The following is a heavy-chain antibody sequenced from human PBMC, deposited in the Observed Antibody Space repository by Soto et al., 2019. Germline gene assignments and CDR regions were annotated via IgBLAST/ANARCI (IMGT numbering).Heavy chain of an antibody. J-gene: IGHJ6*02. V-gene: IGHV3-30*18. Sequence: LRLSCAASGFTFSSYGMHWVRQAPGKGLEWVAVISYDGSNKYYADSVKGRFTISRDNSKSTLYLQMNSLRAEDTAVYYCAKDLTWDLPYYYYYGMDVWGQGTTVTVSS. D-gene: IGHD1-26*01. CDR3: AKDLTWDLPYYYYYGMDV. CDR2: ISYDGSNK. CDR1: GFTFSSYG.